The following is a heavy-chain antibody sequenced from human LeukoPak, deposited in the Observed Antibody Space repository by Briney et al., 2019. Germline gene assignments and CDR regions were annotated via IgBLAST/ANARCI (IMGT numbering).Heavy chain of an antibody. V-gene: IGHV3-30*02. D-gene: IGHD6-19*01. CDR1: GFTFSSYS. J-gene: IGHJ6*03. Sequence: PGGSLRLSCAASGFTFSSYSMHWVRQAPGKGLEWVAFIRYDGSNKYYADSVKGRFTISRDNSKNTLYLQMNSLRAEDTAVYYCAKDSYSSGGGYYYYMDVWGKGTTVTVSS. CDR3: AKDSYSSGGGYYYYMDV. CDR2: IRYDGSNK.